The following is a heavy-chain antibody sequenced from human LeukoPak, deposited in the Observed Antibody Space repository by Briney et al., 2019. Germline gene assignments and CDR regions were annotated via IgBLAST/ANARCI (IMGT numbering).Heavy chain of an antibody. D-gene: IGHD3-22*01. J-gene: IGHJ4*02. Sequence: SETLSLTCTVSGGSISSYYWSWIRQPPGKGLEWIGYIYYSGSTNYNPSLKRRVTISVDTSKNQFSLKLSSVTAADTAVYYCARLTPYYHSSGYYYPFDSWGPGTLVTVSS. V-gene: IGHV4-59*08. CDR2: IYYSGST. CDR1: GGSISSYY. CDR3: ARLTPYYHSSGYYYPFDS.